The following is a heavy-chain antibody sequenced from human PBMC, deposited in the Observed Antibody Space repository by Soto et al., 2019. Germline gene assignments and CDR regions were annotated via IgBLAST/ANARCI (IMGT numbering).Heavy chain of an antibody. CDR3: AIGDGYTPPGWFAP. CDR1: GGTFSSYA. V-gene: IGHV1-69*01. Sequence: QVQLVQSGAEVKKPGSSVKVSCKASGGTFSSYAISWVRQAPGQGLEWMGGISPICGTANYAQKFQGRVTITADESTGTARVALSSLRSEDTVVYYCAIGDGYTPPGWFAPWGHGTLVTVSS. J-gene: IGHJ5*02. D-gene: IGHD5-12*01. CDR2: ISPICGTA.